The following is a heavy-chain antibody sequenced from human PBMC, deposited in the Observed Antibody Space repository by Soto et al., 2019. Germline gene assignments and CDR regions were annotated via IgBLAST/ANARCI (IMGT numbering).Heavy chain of an antibody. CDR1: GGTFSSYA. CDR3: ARHVPAAGYYYGMDV. CDR2: IIPIFGTA. Sequence: QVQLVQSGAEVKKPGSSVKVSCKASGGTFSSYAISWVRQAPGQGLEWMGGIIPIFGTANYAQKFQGRVTIPADESPSTAYMELSSLRSADTAVYYCARHVPAAGYYYGMDVWGQGTTVTVSS. J-gene: IGHJ6*02. D-gene: IGHD2-2*01. V-gene: IGHV1-69*12.